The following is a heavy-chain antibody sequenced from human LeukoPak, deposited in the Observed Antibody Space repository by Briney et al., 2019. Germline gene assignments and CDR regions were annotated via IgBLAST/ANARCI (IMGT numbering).Heavy chain of an antibody. Sequence: SVKVSCKASGGTFSSYAISWVRQAPGQGLEWMGGIIPIFGTANYAQKFQGRVTITADESTSTAYMELSRLRSDDTAVYYCARDAEFQLWFGELSNFDYWGQGTLVTVSS. CDR3: ARDAEFQLWFGELSNFDY. J-gene: IGHJ4*02. CDR2: IIPIFGTA. V-gene: IGHV1-69*01. CDR1: GGTFSSYA. D-gene: IGHD3-10*01.